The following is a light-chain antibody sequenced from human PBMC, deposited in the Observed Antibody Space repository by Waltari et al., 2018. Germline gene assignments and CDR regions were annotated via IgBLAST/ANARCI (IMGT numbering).Light chain of an antibody. CDR2: RDN. CDR1: KIGSKN. J-gene: IGLJ2*01. Sequence: SYELTQPLSESVAVGQTPRISCGGDKIGSKNVHWYQQKPGQAPVLVIYRDNNRPSGIPERFSGSNSGNTATLTISGAQGGDEADYYCQVWESTTANVFGGGTKLTVL. CDR3: QVWESTTANV. V-gene: IGLV3-9*01.